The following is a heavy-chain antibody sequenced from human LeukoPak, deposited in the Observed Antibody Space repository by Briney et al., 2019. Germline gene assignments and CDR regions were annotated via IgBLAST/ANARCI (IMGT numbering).Heavy chain of an antibody. J-gene: IGHJ6*02. V-gene: IGHV3-53*01. CDR2: IYSGGST. D-gene: IGHD1/OR15-1a*01. CDR3: ARGTEHTYYYGMDV. CDR1: GFTVSSNY. Sequence: GGSLRLSCAASGFTVSSNYMSWVRQAPGKGLEWVSVIYSGGSTYYADSVKGRFTISRDNSKNTLYLQMNSLRAEDTAVYYCARGTEHTYYYGMDVWGQGTTVTVSS.